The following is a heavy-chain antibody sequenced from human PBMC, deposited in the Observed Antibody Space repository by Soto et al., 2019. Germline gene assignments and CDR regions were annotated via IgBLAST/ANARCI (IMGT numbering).Heavy chain of an antibody. V-gene: IGHV3-11*03. CDR2: ISGTSDSI. CDR1: GFTFSDYY. CDR3: AKHPSTVVWFGDLIDY. J-gene: IGHJ4*02. Sequence: PGGSLRLSCAASGFTFSDYYMSWIRQVPGKGLEWVAYISGTSDSIPYADSVKGRFTISRDNAKNSLYLQLNSLRAEDTAVYYCAKHPSTVVWFGDLIDYWGQGTLVTVSS. D-gene: IGHD3-10*01.